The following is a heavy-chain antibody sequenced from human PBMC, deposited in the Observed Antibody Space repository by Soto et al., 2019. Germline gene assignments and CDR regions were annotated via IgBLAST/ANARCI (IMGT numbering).Heavy chain of an antibody. CDR2: ISYDGSNK. D-gene: IGHD3-10*01. Sequence: GGSLRLSCAASGFTFSSYGMHWVRQAPGKGLEWVAVISYDGSNKYYADSVKGRFTISRDNSKNTLYLQMNSLRAEDTAVYYCATPVLHTLLWFGELLTSDYWGQGTLVTVSS. J-gene: IGHJ4*02. V-gene: IGHV3-30*03. CDR1: GFTFSSYG. CDR3: ATPVLHTLLWFGELLTSDY.